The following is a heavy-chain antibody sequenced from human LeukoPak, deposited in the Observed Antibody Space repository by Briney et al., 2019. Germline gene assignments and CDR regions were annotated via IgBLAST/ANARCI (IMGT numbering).Heavy chain of an antibody. CDR2: INRSGRT. Sequence: PSETLSLTCAAYGGSFSGYYWNWIRQPPGKGLEWIGEINRSGRTNYNPSLKSRVTISVDTTKNQFSLKLSSVTAADTAVYYCARGLPSLGDYWGQGALVTVSS. D-gene: IGHD3-10*01. V-gene: IGHV4-34*01. CDR1: GGSFSGYY. J-gene: IGHJ4*02. CDR3: ARGLPSLGDY.